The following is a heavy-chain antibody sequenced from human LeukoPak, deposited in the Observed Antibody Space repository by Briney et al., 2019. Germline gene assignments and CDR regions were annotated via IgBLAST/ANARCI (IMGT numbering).Heavy chain of an antibody. CDR2: IYYSGST. Sequence: SETLSLTCTVSGGSISSYYWSWIRQPPGKGLEWIGYIYYSGSTNYNPSLKSRVTISVGTSKNQSSLKLSSVTAADTAVYYCARAVRGSRTYYYYYGMDVWGQGTTVTVSS. D-gene: IGHD1-14*01. CDR1: GGSISSYY. J-gene: IGHJ6*02. V-gene: IGHV4-59*01. CDR3: ARAVRGSRTYYYYYGMDV.